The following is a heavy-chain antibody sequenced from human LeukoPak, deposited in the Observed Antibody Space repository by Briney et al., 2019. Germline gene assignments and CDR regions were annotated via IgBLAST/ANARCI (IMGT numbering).Heavy chain of an antibody. CDR1: GFTFSAYS. J-gene: IGHJ4*02. D-gene: IGHD2-15*01. Sequence: GGSLRLSCAASGFTFSAYSMDWVRQAPGKGLEWVSYITSSSSYIYYADSVKGRFTISRDNAKNSLYLQMNSLRAEDTAIYYCARLSTCSGGSCLDYWGQGTLVTVSS. V-gene: IGHV3-21*05. CDR2: ITSSSSYI. CDR3: ARLSTCSGGSCLDY.